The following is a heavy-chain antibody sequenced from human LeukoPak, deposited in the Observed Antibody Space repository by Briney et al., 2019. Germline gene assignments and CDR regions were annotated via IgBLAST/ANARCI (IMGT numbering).Heavy chain of an antibody. D-gene: IGHD3-10*01. J-gene: IGHJ4*02. Sequence: GGSLRLSCAASGFTFSSYWMHWVRQAPGKGLVWVSRTNADGTSTIYADSVKGRSTISRDNAKNTLYLQMNSLRAEDTAVYYCARDSHGGVDYWGQGTLVTVSS. CDR2: TNADGTST. CDR3: ARDSHGGVDY. V-gene: IGHV3-74*01. CDR1: GFTFSSYW.